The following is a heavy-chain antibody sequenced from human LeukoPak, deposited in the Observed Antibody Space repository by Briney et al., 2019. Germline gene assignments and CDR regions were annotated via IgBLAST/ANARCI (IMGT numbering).Heavy chain of an antibody. V-gene: IGHV4-34*01. CDR3: ARGRVYCSSTSCRRFDP. J-gene: IGHJ5*02. Sequence: PSETLSLTGAVYGGSFSGYYWSWIRQPPGKGLEWIGEINHSGSTNYNPSLKSRVTISVDTSKNQFSLKLSSVTAADTAVYYCARGRVYCSSTSCRRFDPWGQGTLVTVSS. D-gene: IGHD2-2*01. CDR1: GGSFSGYY. CDR2: INHSGST.